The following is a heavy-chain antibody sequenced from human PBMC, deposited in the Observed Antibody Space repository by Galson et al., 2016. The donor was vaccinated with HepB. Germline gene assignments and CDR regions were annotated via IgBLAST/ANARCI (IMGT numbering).Heavy chain of an antibody. Sequence: CAISGDSVSSDRATWNWFRQSPSRGLEWLGRTYYRSQWYYDYAVSVKSRMTITPDASKNQFSLHLDSVTPDDTAAYFCARGGYWTTVGVFASWGQGTHVTVSS. V-gene: IGHV6-1*01. CDR2: TYYRSQWYY. CDR1: GDSVSSDRAT. D-gene: IGHD4-17*01. CDR3: ARGGYWTTVGVFAS. J-gene: IGHJ4*02.